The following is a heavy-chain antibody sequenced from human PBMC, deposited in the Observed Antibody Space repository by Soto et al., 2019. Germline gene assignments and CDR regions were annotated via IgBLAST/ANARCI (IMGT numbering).Heavy chain of an antibody. J-gene: IGHJ4*02. CDR2: IYYSGST. D-gene: IGHD3-22*01. V-gene: IGHV4-31*03. Sequence: SETLSLTCTVSGGSISSGGYYWSWIRQHPGKGLEWIGYIYYSGSTYYTPSLKSRVTISVDTSKNQFSLKLSSVTAADTAVYYCARQFAYYDSSGYYSDQFDYWGQGTLVTVSS. CDR1: GGSISSGGYY. CDR3: ARQFAYYDSSGYYSDQFDY.